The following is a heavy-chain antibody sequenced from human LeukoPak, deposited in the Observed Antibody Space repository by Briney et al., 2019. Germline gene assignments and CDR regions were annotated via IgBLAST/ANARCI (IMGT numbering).Heavy chain of an antibody. D-gene: IGHD2-2*03. J-gene: IGHJ6*03. CDR2: ISAYNGNT. Sequence: QAPGQGGEGVGWISAYNGNTNYAQKLPGRVTVTTDTSTSTAYMELRSLRSDDTAVYYCASGHCSSTSCYLYYYMDVWGKGTTVTVSS. V-gene: IGHV1-18*01. CDR3: ASGHCSSTSCYLYYYMDV.